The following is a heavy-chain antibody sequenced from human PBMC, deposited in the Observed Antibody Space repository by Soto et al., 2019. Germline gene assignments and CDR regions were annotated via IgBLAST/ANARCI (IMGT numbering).Heavy chain of an antibody. Sequence: GASVKVSCKASGGTFSSYAISWARQAPGQGLEWMGGIIPIFGTANYAQKFQGRVTITADESTSTAYMELSSLRSEDTAVYYCARVSRATDYGMDVWGQGTTVTVSS. CDR2: IIPIFGTA. CDR1: GGTFSSYA. V-gene: IGHV1-69*13. CDR3: ARVSRATDYGMDV. J-gene: IGHJ6*02. D-gene: IGHD4-4*01.